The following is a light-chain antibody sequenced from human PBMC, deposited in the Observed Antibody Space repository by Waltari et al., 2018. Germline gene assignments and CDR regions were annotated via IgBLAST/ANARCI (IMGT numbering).Light chain of an antibody. CDR1: SGHSSNV. V-gene: IGLV4-69*01. Sequence: QLVLTQSPSASAPLGASVKLTCTLSSGHSSNVIPCLQQQPEKGPRYLMKVNSDGSHNKGDEIPDRFSGSSSGAERYLTISSLQSEDEADYYCQTGGHGTWVFGGGTKLTVL. CDR3: QTGGHGTWV. J-gene: IGLJ3*02. CDR2: VNSDGSH.